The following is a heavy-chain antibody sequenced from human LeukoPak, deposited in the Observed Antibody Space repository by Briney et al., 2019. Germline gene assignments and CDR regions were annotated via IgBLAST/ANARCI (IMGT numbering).Heavy chain of an antibody. J-gene: IGHJ4*02. CDR3: ARHFAYSSSSYFDY. CDR1: GGSVSNYY. V-gene: IGHV4-59*08. D-gene: IGHD6-6*01. CDR2: VYYTGST. Sequence: SETLSLTCSVSGGSVSNYYWSWIRQPPGKGLEWIGYVYYTGSTNYNPSLKSRVTMFEDKSKNQYSLRLYSVTVADTAVYYCARHFAYSSSSYFDYWGQGSLVTVSS.